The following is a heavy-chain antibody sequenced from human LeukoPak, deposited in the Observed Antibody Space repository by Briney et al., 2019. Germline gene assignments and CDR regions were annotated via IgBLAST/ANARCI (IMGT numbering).Heavy chain of an antibody. J-gene: IGHJ5*02. CDR1: GGTFSSYA. Sequence: GSSVTVSCTASGGTFSSYAISWVRQAPGQGLEWMGRIIPIIGIANYAQKFQGRVTITADKSTSTAYMELSSLRSEDTAVYYCAKAVSTYGSGSYTTWGNWFDPWGQGTLVTVSS. D-gene: IGHD3-10*01. V-gene: IGHV1-69*04. CDR3: AKAVSTYGSGSYTTWGNWFDP. CDR2: IIPIIGIA.